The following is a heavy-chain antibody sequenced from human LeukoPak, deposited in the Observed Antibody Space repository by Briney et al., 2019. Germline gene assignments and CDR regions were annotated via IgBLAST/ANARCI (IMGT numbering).Heavy chain of an antibody. V-gene: IGHV1-18*01. D-gene: IGHD4-23*01. Sequence: ASVKVSCKASGYTFTRYGISWVRQAPGQGLEWMGWISAYNGNTNYAQKLQGRVTMTTDTSTSTAYMELRSLRSDDTAVYYCARIFVAVVTPDAFDIWGQGTMVTVSS. J-gene: IGHJ3*02. CDR1: GYTFTRYG. CDR2: ISAYNGNT. CDR3: ARIFVAVVTPDAFDI.